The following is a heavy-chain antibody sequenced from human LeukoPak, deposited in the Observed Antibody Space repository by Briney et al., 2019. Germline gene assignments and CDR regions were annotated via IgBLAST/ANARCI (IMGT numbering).Heavy chain of an antibody. V-gene: IGHV3-30*18. Sequence: GGSLRLSCAASGFTFSSYAMSWVRQAPGKGLEWVAVISYDGSNKYYADSVKGRFTISRDNSKNTLYLQMNSLRAEDTAVYYCAKSRSSVAAFDIWGQGTMVTVSS. CDR3: AKSRSSVAAFDI. CDR1: GFTFSSYA. CDR2: ISYDGSNK. J-gene: IGHJ3*02.